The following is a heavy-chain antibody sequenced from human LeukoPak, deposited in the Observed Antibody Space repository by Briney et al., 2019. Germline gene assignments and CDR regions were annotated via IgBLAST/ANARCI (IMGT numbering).Heavy chain of an antibody. V-gene: IGHV4-34*01. D-gene: IGHD4-23*01. CDR1: GGSFSGYY. CDR3: ARVDYGGNLGLY. J-gene: IGHJ4*02. CDR2: INHSGST. Sequence: TPSETLSLTCAVYGGSFSGYYWSWIRQPPGKGLEWIGEINHSGSTNYSPSLKSRVTISVDTSKNQFSLKLSSVTAADTAVYYCARVDYGGNLGLYWGQGTLVTVSS.